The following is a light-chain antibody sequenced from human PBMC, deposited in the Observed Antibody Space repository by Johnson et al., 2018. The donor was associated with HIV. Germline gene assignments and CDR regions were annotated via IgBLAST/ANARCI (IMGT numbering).Light chain of an antibody. CDR1: SSNIGNNY. V-gene: IGLV1-51*01. CDR3: VTWDSSLSAEV. Sequence: QLVLTQPPSVSAAPGQKVTISCSGSSSNIGNNYVSWYQQLPGTAPKLLIYDNNKRPSGIPDRFSGSKSGTSATLGITGLQTGDEAYYYCVTWDSSLSAEVFGTGTKVTVL. CDR2: DNN. J-gene: IGLJ1*01.